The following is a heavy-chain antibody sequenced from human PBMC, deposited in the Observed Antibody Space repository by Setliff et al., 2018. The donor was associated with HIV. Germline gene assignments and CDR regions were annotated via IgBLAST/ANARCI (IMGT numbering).Heavy chain of an antibody. CDR1: GFTFSSYG. CDR3: ARDATYYNFWSGSYDAFDI. J-gene: IGHJ3*02. Sequence: GGSLRLSCPASGFTFSSYGMHWVRQAPGKGLEWVAFIRYDGSEKYYIESVKGRFTISRDNSKKMLYLQMNSLRAEDTAVYYCARDATYYNFWSGSYDAFDIWGPGTMVTVSS. D-gene: IGHD3-3*01. CDR2: IRYDGSEK. V-gene: IGHV3-30*02.